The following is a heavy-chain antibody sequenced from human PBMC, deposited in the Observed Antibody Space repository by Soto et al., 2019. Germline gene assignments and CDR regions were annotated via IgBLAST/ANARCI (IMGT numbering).Heavy chain of an antibody. CDR3: ARVASYYGSGSYGGTDY. J-gene: IGHJ4*02. CDR2: IIPIFGTA. D-gene: IGHD3-10*01. V-gene: IGHV1-69*13. Sequence: SVKVSCKASGGTFSSYAISWVRQAPGQGLEWMGGIIPIFGTANYAQKFQGRVTITADESTSTAYMELSSLRSEDTAVYYCARVASYYGSGSYGGTDYWGQGTLVTVS. CDR1: GGTFSSYA.